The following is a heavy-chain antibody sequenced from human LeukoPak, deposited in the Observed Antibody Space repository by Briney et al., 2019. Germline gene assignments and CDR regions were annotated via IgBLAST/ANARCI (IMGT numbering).Heavy chain of an antibody. Sequence: ASVKVSCKASGYAFTGYYMHWVRQAPGQGLEWMGRINPNSGGTNYAQKLQGRVTMTTDTSTSTAYMELRSLRSDDTAVYYCARDWRGYCSGGSCYSDLDYWGQGTLVTVSS. D-gene: IGHD2-15*01. CDR1: GYAFTGYY. J-gene: IGHJ4*02. CDR3: ARDWRGYCSGGSCYSDLDY. CDR2: INPNSGGT. V-gene: IGHV1-2*06.